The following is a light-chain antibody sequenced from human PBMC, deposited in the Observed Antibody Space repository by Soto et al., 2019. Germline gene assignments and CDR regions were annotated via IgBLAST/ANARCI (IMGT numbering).Light chain of an antibody. V-gene: IGLV1-44*01. CDR3: AAWDVSLVV. J-gene: IGLJ2*01. CDR1: SSNIGTNT. Sequence: QSALTQPPSASGTPGQRVTISCSGSSSNIGTNTVIWYQQLPGAAPKLLIYSDNKRPSGVPDRFSGSKSGTSASLAISGLQSEDEADYYCAAWDVSLVVFGGGTKLTVL. CDR2: SDN.